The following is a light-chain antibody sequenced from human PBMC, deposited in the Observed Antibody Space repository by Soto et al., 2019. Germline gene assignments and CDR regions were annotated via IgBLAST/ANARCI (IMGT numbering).Light chain of an antibody. CDR1: QGINSW. CDR2: AAS. Sequence: DIQMTQSPSSVSASVGDRVTITCRASQGINSWLAWYQQKPGRAPKLLIYAASILQSGVPSRFSGSGSGTLFTLTITSLQPEDFATYYCHQLKRFPITFGQGTRLEIK. CDR3: HQLKRFPIT. V-gene: IGKV1D-12*01. J-gene: IGKJ5*01.